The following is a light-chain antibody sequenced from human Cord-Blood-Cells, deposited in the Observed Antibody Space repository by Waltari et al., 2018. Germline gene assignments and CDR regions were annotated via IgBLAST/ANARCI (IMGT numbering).Light chain of an antibody. CDR1: GRAHKY. J-gene: IGLJ2*01. CDR3: QAWDSSTAV. CDR2: QDH. V-gene: IGLV3-1*01. Sequence: SSDLTPPLSPSVSAGQTASHPFSEDGRAHKYACWYQHKPGQSPVLVIYQDHKRPSGIPERFSGSNSGNTATLTISGTQAMDEADYYWQAWDSSTAVFGGGTKLTVL.